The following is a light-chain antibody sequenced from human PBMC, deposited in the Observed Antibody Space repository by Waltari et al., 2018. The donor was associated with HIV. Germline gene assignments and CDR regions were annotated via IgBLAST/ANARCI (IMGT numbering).Light chain of an antibody. V-gene: IGLV1-47*01. Sequence: QSVVIQPPSASGTPGQRVTISCTGNSFTIGRNYVYWYQQFPGTAPKFLIYRNNQRPSGVPDRFSASKSGTSASLAISGLRSEDEANYYCATWDDSLSAVVFGEGTKLTVL. CDR1: SFTIGRNY. J-gene: IGLJ2*01. CDR2: RNN. CDR3: ATWDDSLSAVV.